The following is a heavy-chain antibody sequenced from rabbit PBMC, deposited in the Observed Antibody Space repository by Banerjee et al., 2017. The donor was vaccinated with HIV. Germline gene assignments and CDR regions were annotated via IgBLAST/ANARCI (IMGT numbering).Heavy chain of an antibody. V-gene: IGHV1S40*01. CDR2: IYAGSSGST. Sequence: QSLEESGGDLVKPGASLTLTCTASGFSFSSSYYMCWVRQAPGKGLEWIACIYAGSSGSTYYASWAKGRFTISKTSSTTVTLQMTSLTAADTATYFCARGGSSWWDYFNLWGPGTLVTVS. D-gene: IGHD8-1*01. CDR1: GFSFSSSYY. J-gene: IGHJ4*01. CDR3: ARGGSSWWDYFNL.